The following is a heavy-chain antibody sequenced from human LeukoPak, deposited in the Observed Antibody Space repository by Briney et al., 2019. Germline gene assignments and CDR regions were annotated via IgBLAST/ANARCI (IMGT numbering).Heavy chain of an antibody. CDR1: GYTFTSYA. CDR3: AKQNPTMVRGVIITNWFDP. Sequence: VSVKVSCKASGYTFTSYAMHWVRQAPGQRLEWMGWINAGNGNTKYSQKFQGRVTITRDTSASTAYMELSSLRSEDTAVYYCAKQNPTMVRGVIITNWFDPWGQGTLVTVSS. D-gene: IGHD3-10*01. J-gene: IGHJ5*02. CDR2: INAGNGNT. V-gene: IGHV1-3*01.